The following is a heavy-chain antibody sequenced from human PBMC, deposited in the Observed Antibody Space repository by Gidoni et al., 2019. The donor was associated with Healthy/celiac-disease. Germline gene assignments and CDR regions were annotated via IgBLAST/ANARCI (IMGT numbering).Heavy chain of an antibody. D-gene: IGHD3-10*01. J-gene: IGHJ5*02. CDR2: INHSGST. V-gene: IGHV4-34*01. CDR3: ARMASHWPSRRGRTGMWFDP. CDR1: GGSFRVDS. Sequence: QVQLQQWGAGLLKPSETLSLTWAFYGGSFRVDSWSWIRQHPGKGLEWIGEINHSGSTNYNPSLKSRVTIAVDTSKNQFSLKLSSVTAADTAVYYCARMASHWPSRRGRTGMWFDPCGQGTLVTVSS.